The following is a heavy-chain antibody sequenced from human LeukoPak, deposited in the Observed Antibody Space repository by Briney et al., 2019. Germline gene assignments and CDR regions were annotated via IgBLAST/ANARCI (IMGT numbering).Heavy chain of an antibody. CDR2: INHSGST. J-gene: IGHJ4*02. CDR1: GGSFSGYY. CDR3: ARGRRYSSSPIDY. D-gene: IGHD6-6*01. V-gene: IGHV4-34*01. Sequence: SETLSLTCAVYGGSFSGYYWSWIRQPPGKGLEWIGEINHSGSTNYNPSLKSRVTISVDTSKNQFPLKLSSVTAADTAVYYCARGRRYSSSPIDYWGQGTLVTVSS.